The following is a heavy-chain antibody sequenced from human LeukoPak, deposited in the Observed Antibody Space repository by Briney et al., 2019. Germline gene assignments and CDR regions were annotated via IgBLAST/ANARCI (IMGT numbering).Heavy chain of an antibody. CDR2: IKQDGSEK. CDR1: GFTFSSYW. D-gene: IGHD3-22*01. Sequence: GGSLRLSCAASGFTFSSYWMSWVRQAPGKGLEWVANIKQDGSEKYYADSVKGRFTISRDNAKNSLYLQMNSLRAEDTALYYCAKDIGGYSYYFDYWGQGTLVTVSS. CDR3: AKDIGGYSYYFDY. V-gene: IGHV3-7*03. J-gene: IGHJ4*02.